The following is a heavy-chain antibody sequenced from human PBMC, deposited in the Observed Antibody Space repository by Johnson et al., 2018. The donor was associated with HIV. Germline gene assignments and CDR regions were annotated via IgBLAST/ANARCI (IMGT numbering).Heavy chain of an antibody. J-gene: IGHJ3*02. CDR3: ARASVVVPFYAFDI. V-gene: IGHV3-74*02. D-gene: IGHD2-21*01. Sequence: EVQVVESGGGLVQPGGSLRLSCAASGFTFSSYAMSWVRQAPGKGLVWVSRINSEGSSTTYADSVKGRFTISRDNAKNTLYLQMNSLRAEDTAVYYCARASVVVPFYAFDIWGQGTMVTVSS. CDR2: INSEGSST. CDR1: GFTFSSYA.